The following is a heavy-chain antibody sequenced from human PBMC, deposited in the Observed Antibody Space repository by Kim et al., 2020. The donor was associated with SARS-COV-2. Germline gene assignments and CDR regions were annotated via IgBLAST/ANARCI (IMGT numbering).Heavy chain of an antibody. Sequence: ASVKVSCKASEYTFTNYYMHWVRQAPGQGLEWMGIINPSGDSITYAQKFQGRVTVTRDTSTTTVSMELSSLGSEDTAMYYCARGGMVRGALDCGQGTQVT. J-gene: IGHJ4*01. D-gene: IGHD3-10*01. V-gene: IGHV1-46*03. CDR2: INPSGDSI. CDR1: EYTFTNYY. CDR3: ARGGMVRGALD.